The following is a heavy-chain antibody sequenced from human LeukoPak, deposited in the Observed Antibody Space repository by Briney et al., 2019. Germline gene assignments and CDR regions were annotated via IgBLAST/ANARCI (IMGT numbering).Heavy chain of an antibody. Sequence: GGSLRLSCAASGFTFSSYAMSWVRQAPGKGLEWVSAISGSGGSTYYADSVKGRFTISRDNSKNTLYLQMNSLRAEDTAVYYCARDQGGDYGGQRLGEFDYWGQGTLVTVSS. D-gene: IGHD4-23*01. J-gene: IGHJ4*02. V-gene: IGHV3-23*01. CDR2: ISGSGGST. CDR1: GFTFSSYA. CDR3: ARDQGGDYGGQRLGEFDY.